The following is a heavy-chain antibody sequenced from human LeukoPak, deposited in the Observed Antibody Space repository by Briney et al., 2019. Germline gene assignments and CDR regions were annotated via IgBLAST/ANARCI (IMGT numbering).Heavy chain of an antibody. D-gene: IGHD5-18*01. Sequence: ASVKVSCKASGYTFTSYAMHWVRQAPGQRLEWMGWINAGNGNTKYSQKFQGRVTITRDTSASAAYMELSSLRSEDTAVYYCARDTTWIQLWLHYWGQGTLVTVSS. CDR2: INAGNGNT. CDR3: ARDTTWIQLWLHY. V-gene: IGHV1-3*01. J-gene: IGHJ4*02. CDR1: GYTFTSYA.